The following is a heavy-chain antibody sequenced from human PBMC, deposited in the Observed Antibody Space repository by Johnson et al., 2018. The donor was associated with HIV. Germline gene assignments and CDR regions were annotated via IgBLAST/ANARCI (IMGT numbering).Heavy chain of an antibody. Sequence: QVQLVESGGGLVQPGRSLRLSCEASGFTFSSYAMHWVRQAPGKGLEWVAVISYDGSNKYYADSVKGRFTISRDNSKNTLYLQMNSLRAEDTAVYYCARDDGGGGDAFDIWGQGTMVTVSS. J-gene: IGHJ3*02. V-gene: IGHV3-30-3*01. CDR3: ARDDGGGGDAFDI. CDR2: ISYDGSNK. D-gene: IGHD2-15*01. CDR1: GFTFSSYA.